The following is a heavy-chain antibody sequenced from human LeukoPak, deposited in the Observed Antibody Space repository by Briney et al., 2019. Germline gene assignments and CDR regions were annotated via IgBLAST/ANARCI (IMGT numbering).Heavy chain of an antibody. J-gene: IGHJ4*02. CDR3: ARDSTSSWYGGVDY. CDR2: INPNSGGT. V-gene: IGHV1-2*02. Sequence: ASVKVSCKASGYTFTNYGISWVRQAPGQGLEWMGWINPNSGGTDYAQKFQGRVTMTRDTSISTAYMDLSRLRSDDTAIYYCARDSTSSWYGGVDYWGQGTLVIVSS. CDR1: GYTFTNYG. D-gene: IGHD3-10*01.